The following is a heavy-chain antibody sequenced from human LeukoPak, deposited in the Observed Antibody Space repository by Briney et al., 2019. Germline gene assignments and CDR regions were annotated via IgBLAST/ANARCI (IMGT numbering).Heavy chain of an antibody. Sequence: SETLSLTCTVSGGSISSYYWSWIRQPPGKGLEWIGYIYYSGSTNYNPSLKSRVTISVDTSKNRFSLKLSSVTAADTAVYYCASAYYYDSSGYYRWGQGTLVTVSS. V-gene: IGHV4-59*13. CDR2: IYYSGST. J-gene: IGHJ4*02. D-gene: IGHD3-22*01. CDR1: GGSISSYY. CDR3: ASAYYYDSSGYYR.